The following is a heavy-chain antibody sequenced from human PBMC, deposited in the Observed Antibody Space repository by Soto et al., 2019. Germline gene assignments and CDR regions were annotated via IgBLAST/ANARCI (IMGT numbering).Heavy chain of an antibody. D-gene: IGHD4-4*01. CDR1: GGSISSSSYY. V-gene: IGHV4-39*01. CDR3: ARQVPTPIEKALDI. Sequence: SETLSLTCTVSGGSISSSSYYWGWIRQPPGKGLEWIGSIYYSGSTYYNPSLKSRVTISVDTSKNHFSLKLSSVTAADTAVYFCARQVPTPIEKALDIWGQGTMVTVS. J-gene: IGHJ3*02. CDR2: IYYSGST.